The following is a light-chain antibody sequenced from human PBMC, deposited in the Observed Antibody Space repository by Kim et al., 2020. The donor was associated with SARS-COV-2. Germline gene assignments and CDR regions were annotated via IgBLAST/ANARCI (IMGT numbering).Light chain of an antibody. CDR2: RNN. J-gene: IGLJ3*02. V-gene: IGLV1-47*01. Sequence: GQRGTLYCSGNTSNIGSNYVSCYQQLPGTAPKLLIYRNNQRPSGVPDRFSGSKSGTSASLAISGLRSEDEADYYCAAWDDSLSGWVFGGGTQLTVL. CDR3: AAWDDSLSGWV. CDR1: TSNIGSNY.